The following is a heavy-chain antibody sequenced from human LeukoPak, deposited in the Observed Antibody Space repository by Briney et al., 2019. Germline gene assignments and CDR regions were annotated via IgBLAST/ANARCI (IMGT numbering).Heavy chain of an antibody. CDR1: GLTFSSYA. CDR2: ISYDGSNK. Sequence: AGRSLRLSCAASGLTFSSYAMHWVRQAPGKGLEWVAVISYDGSNKYYADSVKGRFTISRDSSKNTLYLQMNSLRAEDTAVYYCAPSSPRLGYYFDYWGQGTLVTVSS. D-gene: IGHD2-2*01. V-gene: IGHV3-30*04. J-gene: IGHJ4*02. CDR3: APSSPRLGYYFDY.